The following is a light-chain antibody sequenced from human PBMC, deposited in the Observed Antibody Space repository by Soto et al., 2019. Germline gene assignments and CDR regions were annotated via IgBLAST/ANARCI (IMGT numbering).Light chain of an antibody. CDR2: GIS. CDR3: QQYNNWPLT. Sequence: EIVMTLSPATLSVSKGETATISCRASQSLTSYLPWYQQKPDQAPRLLIYGISTRATDIPARFSGSGSVTEFTLTISSLQSEDFAVYYCQQYNNWPLTFGGGTKVDI. CDR1: QSLTSY. V-gene: IGKV3-15*01. J-gene: IGKJ4*01.